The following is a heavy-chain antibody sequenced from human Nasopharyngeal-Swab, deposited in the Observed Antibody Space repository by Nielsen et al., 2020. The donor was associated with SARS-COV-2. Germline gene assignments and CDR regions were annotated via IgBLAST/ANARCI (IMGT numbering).Heavy chain of an antibody. CDR1: GFTFSSFG. D-gene: IGHD6-19*01. CDR3: ARDLLAVAGGY. CDR2: IWYDGTNK. Sequence: GGSLRLSCAASGFTFSSFGMHWVRQAPGKGLEWLAVIWYDGTNKYYADSVKGRFTISRDNSKNTLYLQMNSLRAEDTAVYYCARDLLAVAGGYWGQGTLVTVSS. V-gene: IGHV3-33*01. J-gene: IGHJ4*02.